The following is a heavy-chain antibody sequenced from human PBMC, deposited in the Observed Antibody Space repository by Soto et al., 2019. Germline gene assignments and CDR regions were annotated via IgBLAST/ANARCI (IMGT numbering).Heavy chain of an antibody. CDR1: GYSFATSG. D-gene: IGHD3-22*01. CDR2: ISVYNGNT. J-gene: IGHJ4*02. V-gene: IGHV1-18*01. Sequence: QVKLVQSGTEVKKPGASIKVSCKASGYSFATSGMSWVRQAPGQGLEWMGWISVYNGNTKYDQNLQDRVTITTDTATNAAYLEGRNLRSYDTAGFYCARAVQYYDASGYANWGQGTLVPVSS. CDR3: ARAVQYYDASGYAN.